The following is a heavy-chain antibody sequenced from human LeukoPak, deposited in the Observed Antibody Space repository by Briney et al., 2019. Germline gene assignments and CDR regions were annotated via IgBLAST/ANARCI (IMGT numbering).Heavy chain of an antibody. Sequence: SETPSLTCTVSGGSISGSSYYWGWIRQPPGKGLEWIASIHYSGSTYYNPSLKSRVTISVDTSKNQFSLKMSSVTAADTAAYYCARRDTTGRIGRFDPWGQGTLVTVSA. D-gene: IGHD1-1*01. CDR2: IHYSGST. V-gene: IGHV4-39*01. CDR1: GGSISGSSYY. J-gene: IGHJ5*02. CDR3: ARRDTTGRIGRFDP.